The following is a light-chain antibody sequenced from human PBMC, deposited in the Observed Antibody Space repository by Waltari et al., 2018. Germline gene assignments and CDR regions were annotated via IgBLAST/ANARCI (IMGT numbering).Light chain of an antibody. V-gene: IGLV3-25*03. Sequence: SYELTQPPSVSGSPGRTARITCSGDALPKQYADWYQQKPGQAPELVIYKDSERPSGIPERFSGSSSGTTVTLTISGVQAEDEADYYCQSADSSGTYWVFGGGTKLTVL. CDR3: QSADSSGTYWV. CDR1: ALPKQY. J-gene: IGLJ3*02. CDR2: KDS.